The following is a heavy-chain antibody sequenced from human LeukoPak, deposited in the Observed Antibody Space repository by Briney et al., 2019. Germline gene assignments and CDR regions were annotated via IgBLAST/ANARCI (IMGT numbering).Heavy chain of an antibody. Sequence: SETLSLTCTVSGGSISSYYWSWIRQPAGKGLEWIGRIYTSGSTNYNPSLKSRVTISVDTSKNQFSLKLSSVTSADTAVYYCARVRYSSSWYLVWFDSWGQGTLVTVSS. J-gene: IGHJ5*01. V-gene: IGHV4-4*07. D-gene: IGHD6-13*01. CDR3: ARVRYSSSWYLVWFDS. CDR2: IYTSGST. CDR1: GGSISSYY.